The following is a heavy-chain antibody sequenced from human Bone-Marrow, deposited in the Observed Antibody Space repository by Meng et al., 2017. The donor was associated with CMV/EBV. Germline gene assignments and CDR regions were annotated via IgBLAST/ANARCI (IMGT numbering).Heavy chain of an antibody. CDR3: AADVEMEGYYFDY. J-gene: IGHJ4*02. CDR2: MNPNSGNT. D-gene: IGHD5-24*01. V-gene: IGHV1-8*01. Sequence: ASVKVSCKASGYTFTSYDINWVRQATGQGLEWMGWMNPNSGNTGYAQKFQGRVTMTRNTSISTAYMELSSLRSEDTAVYYCAADVEMEGYYFDYWGQGTLVTVSS. CDR1: GYTFTSYD.